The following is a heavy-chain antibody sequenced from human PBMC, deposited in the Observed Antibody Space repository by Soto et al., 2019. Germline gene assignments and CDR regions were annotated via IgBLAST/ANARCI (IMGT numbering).Heavy chain of an antibody. J-gene: IGHJ4*02. CDR1: GFTFSSYA. CDR3: AKDHWDDSSGWYYFDY. CDR2: ISGSGGST. V-gene: IGHV3-23*01. Sequence: GGSLRLSCAASGFTFSSYAMSWVRQAPGKGLEWVSAISGSGGSTYYADSVKGRFTISRDNSKNTLYLQMNSLRAEDTAVYYCAKDHWDDSSGWYYFDYWGQGTLVTVSS. D-gene: IGHD6-19*01.